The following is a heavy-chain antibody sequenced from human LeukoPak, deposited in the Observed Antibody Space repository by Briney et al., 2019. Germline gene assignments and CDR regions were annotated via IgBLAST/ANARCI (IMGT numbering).Heavy chain of an antibody. CDR3: ARGGHYYDSTGWFDP. D-gene: IGHD3-22*01. J-gene: IGHJ5*02. CDR1: GGSISRYY. CDR2: IYYSGST. V-gene: IGHV4-59*01. Sequence: PSETLSLTCTVSGGSISRYYWRWIRQPPGKGLEWIGYIYYSGSTNYNPSLKSRVTIAVDTSKNQFSLKLSSVTAADTAVYYCARGGHYYDSTGWFDPWGQGTLVTVSS.